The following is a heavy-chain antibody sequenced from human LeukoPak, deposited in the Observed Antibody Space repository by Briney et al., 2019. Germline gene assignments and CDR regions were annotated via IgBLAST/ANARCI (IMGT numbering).Heavy chain of an antibody. CDR3: ASRSSIWSGYQDTLYYFDS. Sequence: PSETLSLTCTVSGGSISSYYWSWIRQPPGKRLEWIGHIYYSGSTNYNPSLKSRVTISVDTSKKQFSLKLSSVTAADTAVYYCASRSSIWSGYQDTLYYFDSGGQGTLVTVS. CDR1: GGSISSYY. D-gene: IGHD3-3*01. J-gene: IGHJ4*02. V-gene: IGHV4-59*01. CDR2: IYYSGST.